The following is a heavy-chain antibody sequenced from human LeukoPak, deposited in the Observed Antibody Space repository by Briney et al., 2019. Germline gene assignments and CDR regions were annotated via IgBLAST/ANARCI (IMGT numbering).Heavy chain of an antibody. D-gene: IGHD1-26*01. CDR3: ASGGSYKI. CDR1: GYSFTGYY. V-gene: IGHV1-18*04. CDR2: ISAYNGNT. Sequence: ASVKVSCKASGYSFTGYYMHWVRQAPGQGPEWMGWISAYNGNTNYAQKLQGRVTMTTDTSTSTAYMELRSLRSDDTAVYYCASGGSYKIWGQGTLVTVSS. J-gene: IGHJ4*02.